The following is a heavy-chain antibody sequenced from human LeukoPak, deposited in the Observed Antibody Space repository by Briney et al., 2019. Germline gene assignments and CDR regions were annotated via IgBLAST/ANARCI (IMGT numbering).Heavy chain of an antibody. CDR2: ISWNSGSI. CDR1: GFTFDDYA. D-gene: IGHD4-23*01. Sequence: GGSLRLSCAASGFTFDDYAMHWVRQAPGKGLEWVSGISWNSGSIGYADSVKGRFTISRDNAKNSLYLQMNSLRAEDTALYYCANTYGGLVGAFDIWGEGTMVTVSS. J-gene: IGHJ3*02. V-gene: IGHV3-9*01. CDR3: ANTYGGLVGAFDI.